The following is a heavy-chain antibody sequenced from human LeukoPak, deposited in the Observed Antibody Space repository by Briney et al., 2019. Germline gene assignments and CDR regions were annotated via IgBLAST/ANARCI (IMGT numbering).Heavy chain of an antibody. Sequence: ASVKVSCKASGGTFSSYTISWVRQAPGQGLEWMGRIIPILGIANYAQKFQGRVTITADKSTSTAYMELSSLRSEDTAAYYCATAVRVSYWYFDLWGRGTLVTVSS. CDR3: ATAVRVSYWYFDL. J-gene: IGHJ2*01. CDR1: GGTFSSYT. V-gene: IGHV1-69*02. D-gene: IGHD3-10*01. CDR2: IIPILGIA.